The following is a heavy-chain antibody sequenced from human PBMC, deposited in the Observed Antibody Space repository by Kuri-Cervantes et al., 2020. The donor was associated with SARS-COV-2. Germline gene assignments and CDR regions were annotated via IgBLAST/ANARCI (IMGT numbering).Heavy chain of an antibody. Sequence: ASVKVSCKASGYTFTSYDINWVRQATGQGLEWMGWMNPNSGNTGYAQKFQGRVTMTRDTSISTAYMDLSRLTSDDTAVYYCARKGDWAYFDYWGQGTLVTISS. V-gene: IGHV1-8*02. CDR3: ARKGDWAYFDY. J-gene: IGHJ4*02. D-gene: IGHD3-9*01. CDR1: GYTFTSYD. CDR2: MNPNSGNT.